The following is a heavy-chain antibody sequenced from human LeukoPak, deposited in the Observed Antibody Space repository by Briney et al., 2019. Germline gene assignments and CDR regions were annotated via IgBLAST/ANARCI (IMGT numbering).Heavy chain of an antibody. V-gene: IGHV3-73*01. CDR1: GFTFSGSA. D-gene: IGHD2-2*03. CDR2: IRSRANSYAT. CDR3: TRPRLDNTSQGAAS. J-gene: IGHJ4*02. Sequence: GGSLTLSCAASGFTFSGSAMHWVRQSSGKGLEWVGRIRSRANSYATTYAASVKGRFTISRDDSKNTAYLQMNSLKSEDTAVYYCTRPRLDNTSQGAASWGQGTLVTVSS.